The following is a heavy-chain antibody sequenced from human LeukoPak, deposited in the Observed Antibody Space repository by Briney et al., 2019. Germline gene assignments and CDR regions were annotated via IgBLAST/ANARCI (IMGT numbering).Heavy chain of an antibody. Sequence: PGGSLTLSCAGSGFTLSNYDMNWVRQAPGKGLEWVSSISTSSRYIYYKDSVRGRFTISRDDAKNSLYLEMNSLRAEDTAVYYCARADCSSSTCYLRRSWFDPWGQGTLVTVSS. CDR2: ISTSSRYI. V-gene: IGHV3-21*01. CDR1: GFTLSNYD. D-gene: IGHD2-2*01. CDR3: ARADCSSSTCYLRRSWFDP. J-gene: IGHJ5*02.